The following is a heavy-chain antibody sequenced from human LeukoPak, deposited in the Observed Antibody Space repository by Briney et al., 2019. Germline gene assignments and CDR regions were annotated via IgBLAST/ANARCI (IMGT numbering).Heavy chain of an antibody. D-gene: IGHD2-15*01. CDR1: GGSISSGGYS. V-gene: IGHV4-30-2*01. CDR3: ARGGGYFSYFDY. Sequence: SETLSLTCAVSGGSISSGGYSWSWVRQPPGKGLEWIGYIYHSGSTYYNPSLKNLDTISVEGSQNQFSLQLTSVTAADTAVYYCARGGGYFSYFDYWGQGTLVTVSS. J-gene: IGHJ4*02. CDR2: IYHSGST.